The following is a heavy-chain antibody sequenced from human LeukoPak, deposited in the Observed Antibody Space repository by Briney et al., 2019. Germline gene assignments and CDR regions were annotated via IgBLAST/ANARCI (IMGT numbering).Heavy chain of an antibody. D-gene: IGHD3-3*02. CDR2: ISPDGSDK. V-gene: IGHV3-7*01. Sequence: GGSLRLSCAASGFSFSGYWMRWVRQAPGKGLEWVANISPDGSDKYYMDSVRGRFTVSRDNAKDSLYLQMNSLRAEDTAVYFCARVQAAVLGVFDYFDYWGQGTLVTVSS. CDR1: GFSFSGYW. J-gene: IGHJ4*02. CDR3: ARVQAAVLGVFDYFDY.